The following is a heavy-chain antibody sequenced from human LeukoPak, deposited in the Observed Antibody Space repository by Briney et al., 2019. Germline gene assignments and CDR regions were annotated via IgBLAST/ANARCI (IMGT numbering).Heavy chain of an antibody. CDR3: AKVYSSSRHYYMDV. V-gene: IGHV3-23*01. CDR1: GFTFSSYA. J-gene: IGHJ6*03. D-gene: IGHD6-6*01. Sequence: GGSLRLSCTASGFTFSSYAMSWVRQAPGKGLEWVSSISVNGRTTYYADSVKGRFTISRDSSKNTLYLQMNSLRAEDTAVYYCAKVYSSSRHYYMDVWGKGTTVTVSS. CDR2: ISVNGRTT.